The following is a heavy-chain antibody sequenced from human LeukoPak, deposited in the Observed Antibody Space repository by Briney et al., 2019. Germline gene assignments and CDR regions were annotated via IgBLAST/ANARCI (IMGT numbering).Heavy chain of an antibody. D-gene: IGHD6-19*01. CDR2: ISWNSGSI. V-gene: IGHV3-9*01. CDR1: GFIFNNYA. Sequence: RSLRLSCAGSGFIFNNYAMHWVRQPPGKGLEWASGISWNSGSIDYADSVKGRFTISRDNAKNSLYLQMNSLRVEDTAFYYCAKDNRRHYTSGPNPDSLHWGQGALVTVSS. CDR3: AKDNRRHYTSGPNPDSLH. J-gene: IGHJ4*02.